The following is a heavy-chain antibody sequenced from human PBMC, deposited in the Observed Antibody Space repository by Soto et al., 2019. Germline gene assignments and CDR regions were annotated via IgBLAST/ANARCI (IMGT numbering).Heavy chain of an antibody. Sequence: SQTLSLTCAISGDSVSSNSATWDCIRQSPSRGLEWLGRTYYRSKWSNDYAVSVKGRITINPDTSNNQFSLHLNSVTPDDTAVYYCARLIGNSWLEPWGQGTLVTVSS. CDR1: GDSVSSNSAT. CDR3: ARLIGNSWLEP. CDR2: TYYRSKWSN. V-gene: IGHV6-1*01. J-gene: IGHJ5*02. D-gene: IGHD3-16*01.